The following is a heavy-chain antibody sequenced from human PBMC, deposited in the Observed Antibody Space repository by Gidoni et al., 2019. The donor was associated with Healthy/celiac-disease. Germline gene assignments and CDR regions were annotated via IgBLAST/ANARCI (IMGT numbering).Heavy chain of an antibody. D-gene: IGHD3-3*01. CDR3: ARLSGGLRFLEWLLYVDY. J-gene: IGHJ4*02. Sequence: QLQLQESGPGLVKPSGTLSLTCTVSGGSISSSSYYWGWIRQPPGKGLEWIGSIYYSGSTYYNPSLKSRVTISVDTSKNQFSLKLSSVTAADTAVYYCARLSGGLRFLEWLLYVDYWGQGTLVTVSS. CDR1: GGSISSSSYY. V-gene: IGHV4-39*01. CDR2: IYYSGST.